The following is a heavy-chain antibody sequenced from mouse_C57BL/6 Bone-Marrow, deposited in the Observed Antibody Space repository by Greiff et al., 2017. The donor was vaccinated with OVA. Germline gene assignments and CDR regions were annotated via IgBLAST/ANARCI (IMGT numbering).Heavy chain of an antibody. J-gene: IGHJ1*03. CDR3: ARINYWYFDV. CDR1: GFTFSDYG. Sequence: DVMLVESGGGLVKPGGSLKLSCAASGFTFSDYGMHWVRQAPEKGLEWVAYISSGSSTIYYADTVKGRFPISRDNAKNTLFLHMTSLRSEDTAMYYCARINYWYFDVWGTGTTVTVSS. V-gene: IGHV5-17*01. CDR2: ISSGSSTI.